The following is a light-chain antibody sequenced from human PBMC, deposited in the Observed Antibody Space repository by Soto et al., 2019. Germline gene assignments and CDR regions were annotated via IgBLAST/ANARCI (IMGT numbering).Light chain of an antibody. Sequence: DIVMTQSPDSLTVSLGERATIKCKSSQSVLYSSNNKNYLAWYQQKPGQPPKLLIYWASTRESGVPDRFSGSGSGTDFTLTISSLQAEDVAVYYCQQYYGTPPWTFGQGTKVEIK. CDR2: WAS. CDR3: QQYYGTPPWT. CDR1: QSVLYSSNNKNY. V-gene: IGKV4-1*01. J-gene: IGKJ1*01.